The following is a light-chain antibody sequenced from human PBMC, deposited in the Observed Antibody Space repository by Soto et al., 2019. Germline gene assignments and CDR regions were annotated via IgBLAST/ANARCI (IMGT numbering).Light chain of an antibody. V-gene: IGKV1-27*01. Sequence: DIQMTQSPSSLSASVGDRVTITCRASQGIGNYLAWFQQKSGEVPKFLIYAASTLQSGVPSRFSGSGSGTDFTLTISSLQHADVATYYCQKYNTGPFTFGPGTKVDTK. CDR1: QGIGNY. CDR3: QKYNTGPFT. CDR2: AAS. J-gene: IGKJ3*01.